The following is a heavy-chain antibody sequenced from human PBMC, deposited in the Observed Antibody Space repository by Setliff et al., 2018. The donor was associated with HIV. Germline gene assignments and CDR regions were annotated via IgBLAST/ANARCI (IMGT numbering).Heavy chain of an antibody. D-gene: IGHD1-20*01. CDR1: GFTFNGLA. V-gene: IGHV3-15*07. J-gene: IGHJ6*03. CDR2: IKSASAGGAI. CDR3: ATITDNTCFAGTFYFYMYV. Sequence: GGSLRLSCVGSGFTFNGLAMNWVRQAPGKGLEWVGRIKSASAGGAIDYASPVKGRFSISRDDSDKKLYRQMNSLRTDDTAVYYCATITDNTCFAGTFYFYMYVWGKGTTVTVSS.